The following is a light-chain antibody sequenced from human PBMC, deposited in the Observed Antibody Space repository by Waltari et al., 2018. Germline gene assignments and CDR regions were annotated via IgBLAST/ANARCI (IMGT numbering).Light chain of an antibody. CDR3: QQSYSRPYT. Sequence: DIQMTQSPSAMSASVGDRVTITCRASQAISNYLAWFQQKPGQAPKRLIYAASNLQPGVPSRFSGSGSGTEFTLTISSLQPEDFATHYCQQSYSRPYTFGQGTQLEIK. CDR2: AAS. V-gene: IGKV1-17*03. CDR1: QAISNY. J-gene: IGKJ2*01.